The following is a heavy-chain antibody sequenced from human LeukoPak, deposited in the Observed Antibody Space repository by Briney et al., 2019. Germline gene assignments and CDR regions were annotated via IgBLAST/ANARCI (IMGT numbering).Heavy chain of an antibody. V-gene: IGHV4-59*04. Sequence: SETLSLTCTVSGASISSHYWSWIRQPPGRGLEWIGYISYTGSTDYNPSLKGRVTMSIDTSKNQFSLSLNSVTATDAAVYFCAGDQNNVAWSYCWGQGTLVTVSS. CDR3: AGDQNNVAWSYC. CDR2: ISYTGST. D-gene: IGHD3-9*01. CDR1: GASISSHY. J-gene: IGHJ4*02.